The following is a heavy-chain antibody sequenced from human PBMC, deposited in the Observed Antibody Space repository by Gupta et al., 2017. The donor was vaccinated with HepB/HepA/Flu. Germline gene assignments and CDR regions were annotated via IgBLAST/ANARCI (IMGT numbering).Heavy chain of an antibody. V-gene: IGHV3-23*01. CDR2: ITGSGGGT. CDR3: AKGPTTVITPDY. Sequence: EVQLLESGGGLVEPGGSLRLSCAASGFTFSSYAMTWVRQAPGKGLEWVSGITGSGGGTYYADSVKGRFTISRDNSENTLYLHMSSLRPEDTAVYYCAKGPTTVITPDYWGQGTLVTVSS. D-gene: IGHD4-23*01. CDR1: GFTFSSYA. J-gene: IGHJ4*02.